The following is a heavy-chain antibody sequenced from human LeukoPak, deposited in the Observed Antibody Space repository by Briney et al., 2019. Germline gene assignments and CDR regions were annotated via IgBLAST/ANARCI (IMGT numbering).Heavy chain of an antibody. CDR3: AKHLAGSHGWD. CDR2: ISGSGGST. Sequence: GGSLRLSCAAAGFTFSSYAMSWVRQAPGKGPEWVSAISGSGGSTYYADSVKGRFTISRDNSKNTLYLQMNSLRAEDTAVYYCAKHLAGSHGWDWGQGTLVTVSS. V-gene: IGHV3-23*01. J-gene: IGHJ4*02. D-gene: IGHD1-26*01. CDR1: GFTFSSYA.